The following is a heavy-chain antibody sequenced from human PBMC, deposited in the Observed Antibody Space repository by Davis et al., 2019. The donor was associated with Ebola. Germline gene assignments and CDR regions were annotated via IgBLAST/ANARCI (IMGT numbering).Heavy chain of an antibody. CDR1: GGSISSSNW. CDR2: IYHSGST. Sequence: SETLSLTCAVSGGSISSSNWWSWVRQPPGKGLEWIGEIYHSGSTNYNPSLKSRVTISVDKSKNQFSLKLSSVTAADTAVYYCARDSTVTTRLYYYYYYGMDVWGQGTTVTVSS. V-gene: IGHV4-4*02. D-gene: IGHD4-17*01. J-gene: IGHJ6*02. CDR3: ARDSTVTTRLYYYYYYGMDV.